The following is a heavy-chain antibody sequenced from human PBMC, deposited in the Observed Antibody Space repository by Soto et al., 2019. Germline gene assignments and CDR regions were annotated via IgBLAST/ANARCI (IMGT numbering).Heavy chain of an antibody. D-gene: IGHD3-22*01. V-gene: IGHV4-30-2*01. CDR3: ARDLRDTMILDP. CDR1: GGSISSGGYS. J-gene: IGHJ5*02. Sequence: NPSETLSLTCAVSGGSISSGGYSWSWIRQPPGKGLEWIGYIYHSGSTYYNPSLKSRVTISVDRSKSQFSLKLSSVTAADTAVYYCARDLRDTMILDPWGQGTLVTVSS. CDR2: IYHSGST.